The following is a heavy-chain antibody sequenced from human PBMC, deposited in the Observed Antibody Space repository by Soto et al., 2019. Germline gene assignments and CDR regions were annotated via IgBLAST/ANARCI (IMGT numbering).Heavy chain of an antibody. D-gene: IGHD2-2*01. CDR1: GASISTSSDF. V-gene: IGHV4-39*01. CDR2: VYQSGTT. J-gene: IGHJ4*02. Sequence: PSETLSLTCSVSGASISTSSDFWGWIRQAPGKGLEWIGNVYQSGTTRLNPSLKSQVSIFVDRSKNQFSLELNSATAADRAVHYCARQPESTSYFDYWGQGILVTVSS. CDR3: ARQPESTSYFDY.